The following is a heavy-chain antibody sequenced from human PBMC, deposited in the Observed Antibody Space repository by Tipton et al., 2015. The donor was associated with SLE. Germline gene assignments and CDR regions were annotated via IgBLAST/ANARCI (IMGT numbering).Heavy chain of an antibody. CDR2: LYHGGST. D-gene: IGHD1-20*01. CDR3: ARDNFADGMDV. J-gene: IGHJ6*02. Sequence: TLSLTCSVSSGSITGHYWSWIRQPPGKGLEWIGYLYHGGSTSFNPSLRGRVSMSVDTSKNQFSLKLTSVIGADTAVYFCARDNFADGMDVWGQGTTVTVSS. V-gene: IGHV4-59*11. CDR1: SGSITGHY.